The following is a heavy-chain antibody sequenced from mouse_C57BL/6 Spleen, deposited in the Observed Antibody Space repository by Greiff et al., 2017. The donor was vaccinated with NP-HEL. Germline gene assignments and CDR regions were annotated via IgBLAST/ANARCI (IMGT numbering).Heavy chain of an antibody. D-gene: IGHD1-3*01. V-gene: IGHV10-1*01. J-gene: IGHJ3*01. Sequence: EVQVVESGGGLVQPKGSLKLSCAASGFSFNTYAMNWVRQAPGKGLEWVARIRSKSNNYATYYADSVKDRFTISRDDSESMLYLQMNNLKTEDTAMYYCVRRHNLGAWFAYWGQGTLVTVSA. CDR2: IRSKSNNYAT. CDR3: VRRHNLGAWFAY. CDR1: GFSFNTYA.